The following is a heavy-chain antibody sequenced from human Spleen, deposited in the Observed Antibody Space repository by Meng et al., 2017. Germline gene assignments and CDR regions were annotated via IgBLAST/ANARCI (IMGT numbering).Heavy chain of an antibody. D-gene: IGHD3-22*01. CDR2: FDPEDGET. CDR3: AVAKGHYYDSGPYYPFDY. J-gene: IGHJ4*02. CDR1: GYTFTDLS. Sequence: VQLVQSGAEVKKPGASVRVSCKVSGYTFTDLSIHWVRQAPGKGLEWVGGFDPEDGETIYAQQFRGRVTMTEDTSTDTAYMTLSSLRSEGTAVYYCAVAKGHYYDSGPYYPFDYWGQGTLVTVSS. V-gene: IGHV1-24*01.